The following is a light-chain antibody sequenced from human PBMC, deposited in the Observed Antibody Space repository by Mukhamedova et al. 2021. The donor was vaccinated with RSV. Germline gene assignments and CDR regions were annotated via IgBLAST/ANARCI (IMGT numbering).Light chain of an antibody. CDR3: CSYAGSYTFVV. CDR1: SSDVGGYNY. V-gene: IGLV2-11*01. J-gene: IGLJ2*01. Sequence: GTSSDVGGYNYVSWYQQHPGKAPKLMIYDVSKRPSGVPDCFSGSKSGNTASLTISGLQAEDEADYYCCSYAGSYTFVVFGGGTKLT. CDR2: DVS.